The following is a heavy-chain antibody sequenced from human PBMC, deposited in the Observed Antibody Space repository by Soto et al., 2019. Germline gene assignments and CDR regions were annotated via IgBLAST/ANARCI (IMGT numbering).Heavy chain of an antibody. CDR2: VYYRGST. Sequence: PSENLSLTCTVSGGSISSSDYWWGWIRQPPGKGLEWIGSVYYRGSTSYNPSLKSRVTISMDTSKNQFSLKLTSVTAADTAVYYCASALYCSGGSCSFDPWGQGTLVTVSS. J-gene: IGHJ5*02. CDR3: ASALYCSGGSCSFDP. D-gene: IGHD2-15*01. V-gene: IGHV4-39*07. CDR1: GGSISSSDYW.